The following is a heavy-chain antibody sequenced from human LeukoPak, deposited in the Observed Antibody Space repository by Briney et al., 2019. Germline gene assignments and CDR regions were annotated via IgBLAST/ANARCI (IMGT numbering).Heavy chain of an antibody. Sequence: GGSLRLSCSASGFTFNRFYLHWVRQAPGKGLEWVSVIRSGGSTVYADSVKGRFTISRDNSKNTLYLQLNSLRAEDTAVYYCARKGSGRTAYNDGLDVWGQGTMVTVSS. J-gene: IGHJ3*01. D-gene: IGHD3-10*01. V-gene: IGHV3-53*01. CDR2: IRSGGST. CDR3: ARKGSGRTAYNDGLDV. CDR1: GFTFNRFY.